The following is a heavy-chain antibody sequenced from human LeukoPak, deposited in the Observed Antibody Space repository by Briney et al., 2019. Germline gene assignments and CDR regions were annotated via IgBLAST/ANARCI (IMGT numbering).Heavy chain of an antibody. CDR3: ARVSGYDWESFYDY. V-gene: IGHV4-61*01. CDR2: IYYSGST. CDR1: GGSISSSSYY. Sequence: SETLSLTCTVSGGSISSSSYYWSWIRQPPGKGLEWIGYIYYSGSTNYNPSLKSRVTISVDTSKNQFSLKLSSVTAADTAVYYCARVSGYDWESFYDYWGQGTLVTVSS. D-gene: IGHD5-12*01. J-gene: IGHJ4*02.